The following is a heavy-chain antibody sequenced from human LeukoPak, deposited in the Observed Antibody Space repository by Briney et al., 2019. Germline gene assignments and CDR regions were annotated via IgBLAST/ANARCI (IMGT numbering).Heavy chain of an antibody. Sequence: ASVKVSCKASGYTFTSYGSTWVRQAPGQGLEWMGWISAYNGKTNYAQKFQGRVTMTRDTSISTAYMELSRLRSDDTAVYYCANLWSGYYTDYFDYWGQGTLVTVSS. CDR3: ANLWSGYYTDYFDY. CDR2: ISAYNGKT. D-gene: IGHD3-3*01. V-gene: IGHV1-18*01. J-gene: IGHJ4*02. CDR1: GYTFTSYG.